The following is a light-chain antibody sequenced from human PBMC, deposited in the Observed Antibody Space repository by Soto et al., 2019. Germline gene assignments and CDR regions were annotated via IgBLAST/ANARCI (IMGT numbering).Light chain of an antibody. V-gene: IGLV1-47*01. CDR2: RNN. Sequence: QAVVTQPPSASGTPGQRVTISCSGSSSNIGSNYVYWYHQLPGTAPKLVIYRNNQRPSGVPDRISGSKSGTSASLAISGLQTGDEADYYCGTWDNSLSAYVFGTGTKVTVL. CDR1: SSNIGSNY. J-gene: IGLJ1*01. CDR3: GTWDNSLSAYV.